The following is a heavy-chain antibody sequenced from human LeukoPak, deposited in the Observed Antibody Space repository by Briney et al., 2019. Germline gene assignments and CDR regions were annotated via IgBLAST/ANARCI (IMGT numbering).Heavy chain of an antibody. V-gene: IGHV4-38-2*02. D-gene: IGHD4-23*01. J-gene: IGHJ4*02. CDR1: GYSIGSGYF. CDR2: ISHSGNT. Sequence: SETLSLTCTVSGYSIGSGYFWAWIRQTPEKGLEWIGSISHSGNTYYTPSLRSRVLISADTSRNKFSLELRSVTAAGTALYFCATEDGGTHTTDYWGQGILVSVSS. CDR3: ATEDGGTHTTDY.